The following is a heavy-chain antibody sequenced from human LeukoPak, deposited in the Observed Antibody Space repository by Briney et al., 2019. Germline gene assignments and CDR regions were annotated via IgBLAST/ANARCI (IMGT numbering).Heavy chain of an antibody. CDR1: GGSIRSYY. Sequence: SETLSLTCTVSGGSIRSYYWSWIRQPPGKGLEWIGYIYYSGTTNYNPSLKSRVRISVDTSKNQFSPKLSSVTAADTAVYYCARCPADYYDSSGYYPNYFDYWGQGTLVTVSS. J-gene: IGHJ4*02. CDR2: IYYSGTT. CDR3: ARCPADYYDSSGYYPNYFDY. D-gene: IGHD3-22*01. V-gene: IGHV4-59*01.